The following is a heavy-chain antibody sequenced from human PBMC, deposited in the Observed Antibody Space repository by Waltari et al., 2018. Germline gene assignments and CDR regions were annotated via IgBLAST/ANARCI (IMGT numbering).Heavy chain of an antibody. CDR3: ARRHGDFSIKSFDP. CDR2: IFHTGST. J-gene: IGHJ5*02. D-gene: IGHD4-17*01. Sequence: QLQLQESGPGLVKPSEPLSLTCSVPGEYLTNRLDYWAWIRQPPGKGLEWIGSIFHTGSTSYNPSLKSRVTMSVDTSKNQFFLTLNSVTAADTAIYYCARRHGDFSIKSFDPWGQGTLVTVSS. V-gene: IGHV4-39*01. CDR1: GEYLTNRLDY.